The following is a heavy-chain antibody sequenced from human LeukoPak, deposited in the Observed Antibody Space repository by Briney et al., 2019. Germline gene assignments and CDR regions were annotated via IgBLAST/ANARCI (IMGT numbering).Heavy chain of an antibody. J-gene: IGHJ2*01. V-gene: IGHV3-23*01. CDR1: GFTVSSNY. CDR3: AKSGGHSYFDL. D-gene: IGHD1-26*01. Sequence: GGSLRLSCAASGFTVSSNYMSWVRQAPGKGLEWVSAINPSGGSTYYADSVKGRFTISRDNSENTLCLQMNSLRAEDTAIYYCAKSGGHSYFDLWGRGTLVSVSS. CDR2: INPSGGST.